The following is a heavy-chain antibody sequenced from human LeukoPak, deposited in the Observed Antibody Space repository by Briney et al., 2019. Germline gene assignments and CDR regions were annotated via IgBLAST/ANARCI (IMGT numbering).Heavy chain of an antibody. V-gene: IGHV3-30*03. J-gene: IGHJ4*02. CDR3: ARDLQYLLLMGEIDY. Sequence: GGSLRLSCAASGFTFSSYWMHWVRQAPGKGLEWVALISYDGSNKYYADSVKGRFTISRDNSKNTLYLQMHSLRADDTAVYYCARDLQYLLLMGEIDYWGQGTLVTVSS. CDR2: ISYDGSNK. CDR1: GFTFSSYW. D-gene: IGHD2-2*01.